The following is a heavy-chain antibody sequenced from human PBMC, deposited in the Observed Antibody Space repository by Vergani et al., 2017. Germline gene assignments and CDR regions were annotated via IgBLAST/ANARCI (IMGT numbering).Heavy chain of an antibody. J-gene: IGHJ4*02. CDR3: ARGGGQTALDL. CDR1: GYTFTNFG. Sequence: QVQLVQSGAEVKKPGASVKVSCTASGYTFTNFGITWVRQAPGQGLQWMGWISGYNANTNFAQKLQGRVFMTTDTSTRTAYMELRSLRSDDTAVYYCARGGGQTALDLWGQGTLVTDSS. CDR2: ISGYNANT. D-gene: IGHD5-18*01. V-gene: IGHV1-18*01.